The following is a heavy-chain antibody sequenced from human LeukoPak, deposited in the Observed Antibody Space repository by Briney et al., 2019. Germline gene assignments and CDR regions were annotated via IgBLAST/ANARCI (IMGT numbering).Heavy chain of an antibody. CDR1: GYTFTGYY. J-gene: IGHJ5*02. V-gene: IGHV1-2*02. CDR3: ARDYGDIVVVPAATYP. D-gene: IGHD2-2*01. CDR2: INPNSGGT. Sequence: VASVKVSCKASGYTFTGYYMHWVRQAPGQGLEWMGWINPNSGGTNYAQKFQGRVTMTRDTSISTAYMELSRLRSDDTAVYYCARDYGDIVVVPAATYPWGQGTLVTVSS.